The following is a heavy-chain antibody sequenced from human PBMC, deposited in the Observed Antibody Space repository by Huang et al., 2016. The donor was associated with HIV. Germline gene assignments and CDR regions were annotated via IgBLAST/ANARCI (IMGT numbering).Heavy chain of an antibody. Sequence: QVQLQQWGAGLLRPSETLSLTCAGYGGSFSGYYGTWIRQPPEKGLEWIGELNHRESTNYNPALKRRGTSSVDTSRNQFSLTLTSVTAADTAVYYCARGQGGYYYYYMDVWGKGTTVTVSS. CDR1: GGSFSGYY. CDR3: ARGQGGYYYYYMDV. V-gene: IGHV4-34*01. J-gene: IGHJ6*03. CDR2: LNHREST.